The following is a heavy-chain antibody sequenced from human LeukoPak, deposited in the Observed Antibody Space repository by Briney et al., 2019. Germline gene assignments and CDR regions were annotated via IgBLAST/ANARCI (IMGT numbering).Heavy chain of an antibody. CDR1: GGSFSGYY. CDR3: AMQEDDYGDYPLVY. D-gene: IGHD4-17*01. J-gene: IGHJ4*02. Sequence: SETLSLTCAVYGGSFSGYYWSWIRQPPGKGLEWIGEINHSGSTNYNPSLKSRVTISVDTSKNQFSLKLSSVTAADTAVYYCAMQEDDYGDYPLVYWGQGTLVTVSS. CDR2: INHSGST. V-gene: IGHV4-34*01.